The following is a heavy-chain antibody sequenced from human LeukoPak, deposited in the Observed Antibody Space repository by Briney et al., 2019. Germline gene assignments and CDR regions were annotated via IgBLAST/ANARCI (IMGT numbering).Heavy chain of an antibody. CDR3: ARKTYGGNSWYFDY. Sequence: GGSLRLSCAASGFTFSDYYMSWIRQAPGKGLEWISYISSTGSSIYYADSVKGRFTVSRDNAKDSLYPQVNSLRTEDTAVYYCARKTYGGNSWYFDYWGQGTLVTVSS. V-gene: IGHV3-11*04. J-gene: IGHJ4*02. D-gene: IGHD4-23*01. CDR2: ISSTGSSI. CDR1: GFTFSDYY.